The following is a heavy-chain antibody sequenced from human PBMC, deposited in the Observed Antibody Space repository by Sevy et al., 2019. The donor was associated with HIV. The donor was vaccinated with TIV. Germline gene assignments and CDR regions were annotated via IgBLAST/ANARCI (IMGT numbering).Heavy chain of an antibody. J-gene: IGHJ4*02. Sequence: GGSLRLSCAASGFTFSSSWMSWVRQAPEKGLEWLANIKEDGSEKYYVDSVKGRFTISRDNAKNSLYLEMNSLRAEDTAIYYCARDSGETTSCFSFDSWRQGPLVTVSS. CDR1: GFTFSSSW. CDR2: IKEDGSEK. D-gene: IGHD1-7*01. CDR3: ARDSGETTSCFSFDS. V-gene: IGHV3-7*01.